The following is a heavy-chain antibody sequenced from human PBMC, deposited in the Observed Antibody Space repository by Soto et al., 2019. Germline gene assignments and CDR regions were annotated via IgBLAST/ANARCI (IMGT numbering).Heavy chain of an antibody. D-gene: IGHD6-19*01. CDR3: ARILFGRSVAGGYFYMDV. CDR2: IFSNDEK. Sequence: HVTLKESGPVLVKPTETLTLTCTVSGFSLSNGKVGVSWIRQPPGKALEWLAHIFSNDEKSYRTSLKSRLTISEDTSKSQVVLTMTNVVPVDTATYYCARILFGRSVAGGYFYMDVWGKGTTVTVSS. V-gene: IGHV2-26*01. CDR1: GFSLSNGKVG. J-gene: IGHJ6*03.